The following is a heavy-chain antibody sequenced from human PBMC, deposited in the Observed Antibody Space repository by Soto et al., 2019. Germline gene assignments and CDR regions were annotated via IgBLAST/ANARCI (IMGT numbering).Heavy chain of an antibody. CDR1: GGTFSSYA. V-gene: IGHV1-69*13. Sequence: SVKVSCKASGGTFSSYAISWVRQAPGQGLEWMGGIIPIFGTANYAQKFQGRVTITADESTSTAYMELSSLRSEDTAVYYCARWGYIPDAFDIWGQGTMVTVSS. CDR3: ARWGYIPDAFDI. J-gene: IGHJ3*02. D-gene: IGHD1-1*01. CDR2: IIPIFGTA.